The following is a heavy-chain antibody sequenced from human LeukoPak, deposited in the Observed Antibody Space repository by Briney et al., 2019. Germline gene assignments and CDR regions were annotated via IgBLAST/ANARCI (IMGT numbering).Heavy chain of an antibody. CDR3: AREVPWYYFDY. CDR1: GFTFSSYG. D-gene: IGHD2-8*02. Sequence: GGSLRLSCAASGFTFSSYGMHWVRQAPGKGLEWVAVIWYDESNKYYADSVKGRFTISRDNSKNTLYLQMNSLRAEDTAVYYCAREVPWYYFDYWGQGTLVTVSS. CDR2: IWYDESNK. V-gene: IGHV3-33*01. J-gene: IGHJ4*02.